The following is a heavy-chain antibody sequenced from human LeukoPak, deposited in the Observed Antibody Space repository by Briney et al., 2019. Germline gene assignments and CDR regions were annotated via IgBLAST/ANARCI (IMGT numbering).Heavy chain of an antibody. CDR1: GFTFSSYW. CDR2: IKQDGSGK. Sequence: GGSLRLSCAASGFTFSSYWMSWVRQAPGKGLEWVANIKQDGSGKYYVGSVKGRFTISRDNAKNSLYLQMNSLRAEDTAVYYCARAPLGITAMVTGNRFDPWGQGTLVTVSS. V-gene: IGHV3-7*01. D-gene: IGHD5-18*01. CDR3: ARAPLGITAMVTGNRFDP. J-gene: IGHJ5*02.